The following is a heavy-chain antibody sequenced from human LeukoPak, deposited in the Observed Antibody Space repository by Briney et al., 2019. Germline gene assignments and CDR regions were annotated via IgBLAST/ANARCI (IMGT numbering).Heavy chain of an antibody. CDR3: AKDRPLDY. CDR1: GFTFSRYW. J-gene: IGHJ4*02. V-gene: IGHV3-74*03. CDR2: ISPDGSTT. Sequence: GGSLRLSCAASGFTFSRYWMHWVRQAPGKGLMWVSRISPDGSTTLYADSVKGRFTISRDNAKNTLYLQMNSLRAEDTAVYYCAKDRPLDYWGQGTLVTVSS.